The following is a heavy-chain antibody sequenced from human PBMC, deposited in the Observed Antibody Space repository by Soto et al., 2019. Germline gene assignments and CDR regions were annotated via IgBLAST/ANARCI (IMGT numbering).Heavy chain of an antibody. V-gene: IGHV3-53*02. CDR3: ARDAGYSYGWGNYGMDV. D-gene: IGHD5-18*01. Sequence: EVQLVETGGGLIQPGGSLRLSCAASGFTVSSNYMSWVRQAPGKGLEWVSVIYSGGSTYYADAVKGRFTISRDNSKNTLYLQMNSLGAEDTAVYYCARDAGYSYGWGNYGMDVWGQGTTVTVSS. CDR2: IYSGGST. J-gene: IGHJ6*02. CDR1: GFTVSSNY.